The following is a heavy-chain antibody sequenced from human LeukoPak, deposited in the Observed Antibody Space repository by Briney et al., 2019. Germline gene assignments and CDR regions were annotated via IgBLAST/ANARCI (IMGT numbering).Heavy chain of an antibody. CDR1: GGSISSYY. Sequence: SETLSLTCTVSGGSISSYYWSWIRLPPGKGLEWIGYIYYTGATYYNPSLKSRVTISLDTSKNQFSLKLSSVTAADTAVYYCARDRIYIAALDYWGQGTLVTVSS. CDR3: ARDRIYIAALDY. J-gene: IGHJ4*02. D-gene: IGHD6-13*01. CDR2: IYYTGAT. V-gene: IGHV4-59*12.